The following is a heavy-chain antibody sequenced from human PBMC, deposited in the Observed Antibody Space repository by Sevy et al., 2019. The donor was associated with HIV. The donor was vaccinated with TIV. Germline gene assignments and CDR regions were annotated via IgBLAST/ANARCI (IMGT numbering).Heavy chain of an antibody. D-gene: IGHD6-13*01. V-gene: IGHV3-7*01. CDR1: GFRLYSYW. CDR3: VRAVAADGSF. Sequence: GFLRLSCAASGFRLYSYWMSWVRPAPGKGLEWVAKKKQDGSVTYYVDSVKGRFTISRDNARNFLYLQMNSLRAEDTARYYCVRAVAADGSFWGQGTLVTVSS. J-gene: IGHJ4*02. CDR2: KKQDGSVT.